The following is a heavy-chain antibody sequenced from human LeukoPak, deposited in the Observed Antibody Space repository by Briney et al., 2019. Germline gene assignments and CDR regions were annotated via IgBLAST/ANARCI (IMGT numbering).Heavy chain of an antibody. V-gene: IGHV3-73*01. CDR1: GFTFSGSA. J-gene: IGHJ6*03. CDR3: TTPPGIAVAGYYYYYMDV. D-gene: IGHD6-19*01. Sequence: PGGSLRLSCAASGFTFSGSAMHWVRQASGKGLEWVGRIRSKANSYATAYAASVKGRFTISRDDSKNTAYLQMNSLKTEDTAVYYCTTPPGIAVAGYYYYYMDVWGKGTTVTVSS. CDR2: IRSKANSYAT.